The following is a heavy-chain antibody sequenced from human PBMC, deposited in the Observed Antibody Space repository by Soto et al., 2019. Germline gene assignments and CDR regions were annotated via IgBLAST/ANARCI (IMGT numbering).Heavy chain of an antibody. CDR3: AKVYYYYYYGMDV. J-gene: IGHJ6*02. CDR1: GFNVSVNY. V-gene: IGHV3-23*01. Sequence: PGGSLRLSCAASGFNVSVNYMSWVRQAPGKGLEWVSAISDSGGSTYYADSVKGRFTVSRDNSKNTLYLQMNSLRAEDMAIYYCAKVYYYYYYGMDVWGQGTTVTVSS. CDR2: ISDSGGST.